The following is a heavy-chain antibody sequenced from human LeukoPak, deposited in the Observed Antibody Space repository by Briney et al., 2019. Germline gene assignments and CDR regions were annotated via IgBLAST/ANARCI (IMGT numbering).Heavy chain of an antibody. CDR3: ARGGAVERYCSSTSCYWVDAFDI. CDR2: IDPSDSYT. D-gene: IGHD2-2*01. CDR1: GYSFTSYW. J-gene: IGHJ3*02. V-gene: IGHV5-10-1*01. Sequence: GESLKISCKGSGYSFTSYWISWVRPMPGRGLEWMGRIDPSDSYTNYSPSFQSHVTISADKSISTAYLQWSSLKASDTAMYYCARGGAVERYCSSTSCYWVDAFDIWGQGTMVTVSS.